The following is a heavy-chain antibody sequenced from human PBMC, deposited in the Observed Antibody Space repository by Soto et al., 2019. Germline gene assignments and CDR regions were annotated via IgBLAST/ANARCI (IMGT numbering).Heavy chain of an antibody. CDR1: GFTFSSYA. V-gene: IGHV3-23*01. D-gene: IGHD3-3*01. J-gene: IGHJ5*02. CDR3: AKRSGFLEWSLPLAP. Sequence: GGSLRLSCAASGFTFSSYAMSWVRQTPGKGLEWVSAISGSGGSTYYADSVKGRFTISRDNSKNTLYLQMNSLRAEDTAVYYCAKRSGFLEWSLPLAPWGQGTLVTVSS. CDR2: ISGSGGST.